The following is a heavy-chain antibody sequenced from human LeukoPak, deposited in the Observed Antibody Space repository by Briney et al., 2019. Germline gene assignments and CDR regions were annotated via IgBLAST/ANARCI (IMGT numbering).Heavy chain of an antibody. Sequence: GGSLRLSCAASGFTFSNYWMTWVRQAPGKGLEWVAVISYDGSNKYYADSVKGRFTISRDNSKNTLYLQMNSLRAEDTAVYYCARDSGYEIALEYWGQGTLVTVSS. D-gene: IGHD5-12*01. V-gene: IGHV3-30*01. CDR3: ARDSGYEIALEY. CDR1: GFTFSNYW. CDR2: ISYDGSNK. J-gene: IGHJ4*02.